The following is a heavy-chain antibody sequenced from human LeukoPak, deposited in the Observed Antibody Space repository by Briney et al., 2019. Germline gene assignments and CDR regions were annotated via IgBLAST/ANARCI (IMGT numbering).Heavy chain of an antibody. CDR3: AKATRYFEYYYYGMDV. Sequence: GGSLRLSCAASGFTFSSYAMSWVRQAPGKGLEWVSAISGSGGSTYYEDSVKGRFTISRDNSKNTLYLQMNSLRAEDTAVYYCAKATRYFEYYYYGMDVWGQGTTVTVSS. CDR1: GFTFSSYA. D-gene: IGHD3-9*01. CDR2: ISGSGGST. V-gene: IGHV3-23*01. J-gene: IGHJ6*02.